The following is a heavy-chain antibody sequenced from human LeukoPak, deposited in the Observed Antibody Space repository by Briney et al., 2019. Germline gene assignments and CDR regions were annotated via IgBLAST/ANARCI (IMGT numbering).Heavy chain of an antibody. Sequence: GASVKVSCKASGGTFSSYAISWVRQAPGQGLEWMGGIIPIFGTANYAQKFQGRVTITADESTSTAYMELSSLRSEDTAVYYCARGYYDSSGSDYWGQGTLVTVSS. D-gene: IGHD3-22*01. CDR2: IIPIFGTA. V-gene: IGHV1-69*13. J-gene: IGHJ4*02. CDR3: ARGYYDSSGSDY. CDR1: GGTFSSYA.